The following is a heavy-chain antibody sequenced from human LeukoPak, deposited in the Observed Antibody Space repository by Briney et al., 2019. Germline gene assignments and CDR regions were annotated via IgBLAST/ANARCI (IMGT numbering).Heavy chain of an antibody. V-gene: IGHV1-69*13. CDR1: GYTFNNYF. Sequence: GASVKVSCKAPGYTFNNYFISWVRQAPGQGLEWVGGIIPIFGTTRYAQNLQDRVTIIADESTNTAYMELSSLRSDDTAVYYCARVIGVTCDYFDSWGQGTLVTVSS. CDR3: ARVIGVTCDYFDS. J-gene: IGHJ4*02. CDR2: IIPIFGTT. D-gene: IGHD2-15*01.